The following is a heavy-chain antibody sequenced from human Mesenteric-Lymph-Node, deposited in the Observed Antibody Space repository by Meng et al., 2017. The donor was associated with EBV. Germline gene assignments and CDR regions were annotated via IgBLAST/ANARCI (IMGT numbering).Heavy chain of an antibody. CDR1: GGSISSDNW. V-gene: IGHV4-4*02. CDR3: AREGTTVTRWFDP. CDR2: IHHSGAT. J-gene: IGHJ5*02. Sequence: QVQLQESGPGLVKPSETLSLTCAVSGGSISSDNWWTWVRQPPGKGLEWIGDIHHSGATNYNPSLKSRVTISGDTSKNQFSLKLTSVTAADTAVYYCAREGTTVTRWFDPWGPGTLVTVSS. D-gene: IGHD4-11*01.